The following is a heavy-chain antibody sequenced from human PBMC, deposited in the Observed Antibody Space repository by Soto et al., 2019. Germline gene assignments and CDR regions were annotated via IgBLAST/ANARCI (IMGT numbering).Heavy chain of an antibody. CDR3: ARSGAYCTSITCLFDSF. CDR1: GYTFTSYG. V-gene: IGHV1-18*01. J-gene: IGHJ4*02. CDR2: ISAYNGDT. Sequence: QAQLVQSGGEVKKPGASVKVSCRASGYTFTSYGYAWVRQAPGQVLEWMGWISAYNGDTNYAQKFQDRATLTTDTSTTTAHMELRNLGSDDTAVYYCARSGAYCTSITCLFDSFWGLGTLVTVSS. D-gene: IGHD2-8*01.